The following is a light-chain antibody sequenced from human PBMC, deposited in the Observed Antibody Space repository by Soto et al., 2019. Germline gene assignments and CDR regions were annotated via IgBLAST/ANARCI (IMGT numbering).Light chain of an antibody. CDR1: QSVSSY. CDR2: DAS. V-gene: IGKV3-11*01. J-gene: IGKJ4*01. Sequence: EIVFTQSPGTLSLSPGERATLSCRASQSVSSYLAWYQRKPGQAPRLLIYDASNRATGIPARFSGSGSGTDFTLTISSLEPEDFAVYYCQQRSNWPPLTFCGGTKVDI. CDR3: QQRSNWPPLT.